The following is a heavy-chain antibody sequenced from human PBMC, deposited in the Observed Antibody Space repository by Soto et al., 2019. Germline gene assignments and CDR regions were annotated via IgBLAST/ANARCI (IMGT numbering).Heavy chain of an antibody. CDR2: ISGYNANT. CDR3: ARRPGLARLAIDF. J-gene: IGHJ4*02. D-gene: IGHD6-6*01. CDR1: GYSFTNYG. V-gene: IGHV1-18*01. Sequence: QVQLVQSGGEVRKPGASVKVSCKASGYSFTNYGITWVRQAPGQGLEWIGWISGYNANTNYAQRFQGRVSMTTDTSTNTVYMDLRSLTSDDTAVYYCARRPGLARLAIDFWGQGTLVTVSS.